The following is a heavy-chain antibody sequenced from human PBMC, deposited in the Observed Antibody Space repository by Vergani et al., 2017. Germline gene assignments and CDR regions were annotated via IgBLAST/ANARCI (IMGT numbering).Heavy chain of an antibody. CDR3: AKHKEQLVPGNYYYYYYMDV. Sequence: QLQLQESDPGLVKPSETLSLTCTVSGGSIRSTFYYWGWIRQPPGKGLEWIGTIYYSGSTYYNPSLKSRVTISVDTSENQFSLKLNFVTAADTAVYYCAKHKEQLVPGNYYYYYYMDVWGKGTTVTVSS. V-gene: IGHV4-39*01. J-gene: IGHJ6*03. CDR2: IYYSGST. D-gene: IGHD6-13*01. CDR1: GGSIRSTFYY.